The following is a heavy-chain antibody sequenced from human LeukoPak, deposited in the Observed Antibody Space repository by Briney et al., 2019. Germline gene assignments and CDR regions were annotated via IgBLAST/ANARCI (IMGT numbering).Heavy chain of an antibody. V-gene: IGHV1-8*03. Sequence: GASVKVSCKASGYTFTSYDINWVRQATGQGLEWMGWMNPNSGSTGYAQKFQGRVTITRNTSISTAYMELSSLRSEDTAVYYCARRYCSSTSCYWYYFDYWGQGTLVTVSS. CDR3: ARRYCSSTSCYWYYFDY. J-gene: IGHJ4*02. CDR1: GYTFTSYD. CDR2: MNPNSGST. D-gene: IGHD2-2*01.